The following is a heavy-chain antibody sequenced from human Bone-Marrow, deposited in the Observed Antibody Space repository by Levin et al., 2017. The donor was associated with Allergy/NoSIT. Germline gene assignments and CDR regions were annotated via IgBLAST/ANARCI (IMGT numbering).Heavy chain of an antibody. CDR3: ARQAGDESTTAFDI. CDR2: INTKTGDP. D-gene: IGHD1-1*01. CDR1: GYSFTNYP. V-gene: IGHV7-4-1*02. J-gene: IGHJ3*02. Sequence: ASVKVSCKASGYSFTNYPMNWVRQAPGQGLEWMGWINTKTGDPTYAQGFTGRFVFSLDTSVSTTSLQISSLRTEDTAVYYCARQAGDESTTAFDIWGQGTMVTVSS.